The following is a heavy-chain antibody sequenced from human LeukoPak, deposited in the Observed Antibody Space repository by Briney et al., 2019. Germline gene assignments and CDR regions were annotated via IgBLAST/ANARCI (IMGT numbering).Heavy chain of an antibody. J-gene: IGHJ4*02. V-gene: IGHV4-59*08. CDR1: GGSNSSYY. CDR3: ARLQGSYYFDY. D-gene: IGHD1-26*01. Sequence: SETLSLTCTVSGGSNSSYYWSWIRQPPGKGLEWIGYIYYSGSTNYNPSLKSRITISVDTSKNQFSLKLSSVTAADTAVYYCARLQGSYYFDYWGQGTLVTVSS. CDR2: IYYSGST.